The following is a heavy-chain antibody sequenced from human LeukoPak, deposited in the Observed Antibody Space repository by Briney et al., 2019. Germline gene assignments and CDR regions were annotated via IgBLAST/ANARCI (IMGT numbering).Heavy chain of an antibody. CDR2: IWYDGSDK. J-gene: IGHJ5*02. V-gene: IGHV3-33*01. Sequence: GRSLRLSCAAAGFTFNSYGMRWVSQAPGKGLEWVAVIWYDGSDKYYADSVKGRFTISRDNSKNTLYLQMNSLRAEDTAVYYCAREDCSSTSCLTRNWFDPWRQGTLVSVSS. CDR3: AREDCSSTSCLTRNWFDP. CDR1: GFTFNSYG. D-gene: IGHD2-2*01.